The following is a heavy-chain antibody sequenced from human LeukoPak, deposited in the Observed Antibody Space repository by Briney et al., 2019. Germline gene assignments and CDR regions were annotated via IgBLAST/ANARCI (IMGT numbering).Heavy chain of an antibody. CDR2: IYCSGST. CDR1: GGSISSYY. J-gene: IGHJ4*02. Sequence: SETLSLTCTVSGGSISSYYWSWIRQPPGKGLEWIGYIYCSGSTNYNPSLKSRVTISVDTSKNQFSLKLSSVTAADTAVYYCARLAYYYDSSGYYGGGFDYWGQGTLVTVSS. V-gene: IGHV4-59*08. CDR3: ARLAYYYDSSGYYGGGFDY. D-gene: IGHD3-22*01.